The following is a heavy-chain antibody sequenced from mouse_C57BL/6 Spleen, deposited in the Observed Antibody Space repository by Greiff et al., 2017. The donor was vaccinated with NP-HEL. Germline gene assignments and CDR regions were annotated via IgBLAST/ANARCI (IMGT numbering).Heavy chain of an antibody. CDR2: IYPGDGDT. D-gene: IGHD1-1*01. CDR1: GYAFSSSW. J-gene: IGHJ3*01. Sequence: VNVVESGPELVKPGASVKISCKASGYAFSSSWMNWVKQRPGKGLEWIGRIYPGDGDTNYNGKFKGKATLTADKSSSTAYMQLSSLTSEDSAVYFCARSGSSITWFAYWGQGTLVTVSA. CDR3: ARSGSSITWFAY. V-gene: IGHV1-82*01.